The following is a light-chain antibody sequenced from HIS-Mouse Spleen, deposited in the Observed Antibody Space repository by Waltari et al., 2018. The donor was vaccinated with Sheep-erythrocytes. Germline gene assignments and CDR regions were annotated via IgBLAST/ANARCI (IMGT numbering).Light chain of an antibody. CDR1: SSDVGSYNL. V-gene: IGLV2-23*01. J-gene: IGLJ3*02. CDR2: EGS. CDR3: CSYAGSSTPWV. Sequence: QSALTQPASVSGSPGQSITISCTGTSSDVGSYNLVSWYQQPPGKAPKLMIYEGSKRPSGVSNRFSGSKSGNTASLTNSGLQAEDEADYYCCSYAGSSTPWVFGGGTKLTVL.